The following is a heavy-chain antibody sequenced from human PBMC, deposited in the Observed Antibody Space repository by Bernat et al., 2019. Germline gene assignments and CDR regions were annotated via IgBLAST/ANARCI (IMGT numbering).Heavy chain of an antibody. Sequence: QVQLQESGPGLVKPSETLSLTCTVSGGSIRSSSYYWGWIRQPPGKGLEWIGSIYYSGSTYYNPSLKSRVTISVDTSKNQFSLKLTSVTAADTAVYYCATGSPAADYWGQGTLVTVSS. V-gene: IGHV4-39*01. CDR2: IYYSGST. CDR1: GGSIRSSSYY. D-gene: IGHD2-2*01. CDR3: ATGSPAADY. J-gene: IGHJ4*02.